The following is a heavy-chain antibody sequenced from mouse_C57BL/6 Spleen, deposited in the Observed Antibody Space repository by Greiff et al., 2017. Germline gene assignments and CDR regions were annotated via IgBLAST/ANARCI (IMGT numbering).Heavy chain of an antibody. D-gene: IGHD1-1*01. V-gene: IGHV1-81*01. J-gene: IGHJ4*01. CDR3: ARRFITTVVDAMDY. CDR1: GYTFTSYG. Sequence: QVQLQQSGAELARPGASVKLSCKASGYTFTSYGISWVKQRTGQGLEWIGEIYPRSGNTYYNEKFKGKATLTADKSSSTAYMELRSLTSEDFAVYFCARRFITTVVDAMDYWGQGTSVTVSS. CDR2: IYPRSGNT.